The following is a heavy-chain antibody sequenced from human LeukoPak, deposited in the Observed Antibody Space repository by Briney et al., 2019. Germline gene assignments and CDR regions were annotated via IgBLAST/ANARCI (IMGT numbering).Heavy chain of an antibody. CDR2: IYYSGST. J-gene: IGHJ3*02. D-gene: IGHD3-10*01. Sequence: SETLSLTCTVSGGSISSSNYYWGWIRQPPGKGLEWIGSIYYSGSTYYNPSLKSRVTISVDTSKNQFSLKLSSVTAADTAVYYCARRRLLWSTNPGDAFDIWGQGTMVTVSS. V-gene: IGHV4-39*01. CDR3: ARRRLLWSTNPGDAFDI. CDR1: GGSISSSNYY.